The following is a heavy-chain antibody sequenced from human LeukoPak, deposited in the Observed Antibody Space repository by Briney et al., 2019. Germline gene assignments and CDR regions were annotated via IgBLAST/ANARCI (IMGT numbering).Heavy chain of an antibody. CDR2: IGPTGSDR. J-gene: IGHJ3*02. V-gene: IGHV3-21*06. CDR1: GLTFSTSG. Sequence: GGSLRLSCTASGLTFSTSGFNWVRQAPGKGLEWVASIGPTGSDRYHADSIKGRFTISRDNANNFLYLQMNSLRAEDTAVYYCAREKKGGGAFDIWGQGTMVTVSS. D-gene: IGHD3-16*01. CDR3: AREKKGGGAFDI.